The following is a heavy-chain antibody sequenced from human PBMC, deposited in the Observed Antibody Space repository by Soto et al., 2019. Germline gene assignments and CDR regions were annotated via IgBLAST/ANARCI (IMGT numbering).Heavy chain of an antibody. V-gene: IGHV3-33*01. CDR1: GFTFSSYG. J-gene: IGHJ1*01. D-gene: IGHD6-13*01. Sequence: QVQLVESGGGVVQPGRSLRLSCAASGFTFSSYGMHWVRQAPGKGLEWVAVIWYDGSNKYYADSVKGRFTISRDNSKNTLYLQMNSLRAEDTAVYYRATSAVEYSSSQSNPFQHWGQGTLVTVSS. CDR3: ATSAVEYSSSQSNPFQH. CDR2: IWYDGSNK.